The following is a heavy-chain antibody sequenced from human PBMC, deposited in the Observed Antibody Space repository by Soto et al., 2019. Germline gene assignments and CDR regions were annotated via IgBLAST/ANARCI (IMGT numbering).Heavy chain of an antibody. CDR1: GFAFSSYA. V-gene: IGHV3-23*01. D-gene: IGHD3-3*01. CDR2: ISGSGGST. J-gene: IGHJ6*03. CDR3: AKEGDFWSGSYYYYYMDV. Sequence: GGSLRLSCAASGFAFSSYARSWVRQAPGKGLEWVSAISGSGGSTYYADSLKGRFTISRANSKNTRFLQMNSLRAEDTAVYYCAKEGDFWSGSYYYYYMDVWGKGTTVTVSS.